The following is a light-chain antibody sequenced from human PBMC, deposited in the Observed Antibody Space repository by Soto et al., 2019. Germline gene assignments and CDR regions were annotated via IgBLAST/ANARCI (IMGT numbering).Light chain of an antibody. CDR3: QQYGSSSWT. V-gene: IGKV3-20*01. Sequence: EIVLTQSPGTLSLSPGERATLSCRASQSVSSTYLAWYQQQPGQAPRLLIYGASNRATGIPDRFSGSGSGTDFTHTISRLEPEDFAVYYCQQYGSSSWTFGQGTKVDIK. CDR1: QSVSSTY. J-gene: IGKJ1*01. CDR2: GAS.